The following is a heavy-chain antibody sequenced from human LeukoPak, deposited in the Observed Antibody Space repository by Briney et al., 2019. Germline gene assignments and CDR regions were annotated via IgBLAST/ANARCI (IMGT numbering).Heavy chain of an antibody. CDR3: ARAPGLYDYVWASYRYTGKGYYFDY. V-gene: IGHV3-11*01. CDR2: ISSDGDTI. Sequence: GGSLRLSCAASGFNFNIFYMSWVRQAPGKGLEWVSYISSDGDTIYYADSVKGRFTISRDNAKNSLYLQMHSLRAEDTAVYYCARAPGLYDYVWASYRYTGKGYYFDYWGQGILVTVSS. D-gene: IGHD3-16*02. J-gene: IGHJ4*02. CDR1: GFNFNIFY.